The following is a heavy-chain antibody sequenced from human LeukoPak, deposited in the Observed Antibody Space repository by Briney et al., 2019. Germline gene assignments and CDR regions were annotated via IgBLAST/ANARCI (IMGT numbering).Heavy chain of an antibody. Sequence: PGGSLRLSCAASGFTFSRRAMNWVRQAPGKGLEWVACLNTGETTFYAESVKGRFTISTDRSQSTLVLQMNNLRDDDTAVYYCTRGSLDIWGHGTMVTVS. D-gene: IGHD3-16*01. CDR1: GFTFSRRA. CDR2: LNTGETT. V-gene: IGHV3-23*01. J-gene: IGHJ3*02. CDR3: TRGSLDI.